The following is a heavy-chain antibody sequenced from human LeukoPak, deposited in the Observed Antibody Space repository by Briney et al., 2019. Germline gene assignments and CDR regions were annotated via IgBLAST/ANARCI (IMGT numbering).Heavy chain of an antibody. Sequence: PGGSLRLSCAASGFTFGSYSMNWVRQAPGKGLEWVSSISSSSSYIYYADSVKGRFTISRDNAKNSLYLQMNSLRAEDTAVYYCAKRGDGYFYYFDYWGQGTLVTVSS. J-gene: IGHJ4*02. CDR3: AKRGDGYFYYFDY. V-gene: IGHV3-21*04. CDR2: ISSSSSYI. CDR1: GFTFGSYS. D-gene: IGHD5-24*01.